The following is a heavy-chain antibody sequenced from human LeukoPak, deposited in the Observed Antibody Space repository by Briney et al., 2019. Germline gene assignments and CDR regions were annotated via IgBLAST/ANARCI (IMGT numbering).Heavy chain of an antibody. Sequence: PGGSLKVSCAASGFTFSSYAMNWVRQAPGQGLEWVSALSGSGGRTYYADSVQGRFTISRDNSKDTLYLQMKSLRAEDTAIYYCAKDSCSSNSCFWDYWGQGTLVTVSS. J-gene: IGHJ4*02. CDR2: LSGSGGRT. V-gene: IGHV3-23*01. CDR3: AKDSCSSNSCFWDY. D-gene: IGHD2-2*01. CDR1: GFTFSSYA.